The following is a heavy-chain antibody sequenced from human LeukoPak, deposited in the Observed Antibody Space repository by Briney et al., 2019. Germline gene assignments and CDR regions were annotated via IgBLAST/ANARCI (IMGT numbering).Heavy chain of an antibody. D-gene: IGHD6-13*01. CDR2: ISAYNGNT. CDR1: GYTFTSYG. CDR3: AREVRWAAGTSRRKYDY. V-gene: IGHV1-18*01. J-gene: IGHJ4*02. Sequence: GASVKVSCKASGYTFTSYGISWVRQAPGQGLEWMGWISAYNGNTNYAQKLQGRVTMTTDTSTSTACMELRSLRSDDTAVYYCAREVRWAAGTSRRKYDYWGQGTLVTVSS.